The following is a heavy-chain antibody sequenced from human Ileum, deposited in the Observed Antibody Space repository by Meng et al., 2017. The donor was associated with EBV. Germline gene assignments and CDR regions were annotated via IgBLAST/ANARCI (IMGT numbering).Heavy chain of an antibody. V-gene: IGHV4-4*02. CDR2: IFHAGNT. CDR3: ARGSHYTWDV. J-gene: IGHJ4*02. CDR1: GDSIISTDTW. Sequence: QVPLQESGPGLVKPSGTLFLTCGVSGDSIISTDTWWSWVRQPPGKGLEWIGEIFHAGNTNYNPSLKSQVTMSVDTSKNQFSLNLSSVTAADSAVYYCARGSHYTWDVWGQGTLVTVSS. D-gene: IGHD3-16*01.